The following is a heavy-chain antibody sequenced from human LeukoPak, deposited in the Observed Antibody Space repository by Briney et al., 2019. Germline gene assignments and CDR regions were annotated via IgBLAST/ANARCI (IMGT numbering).Heavy chain of an antibody. Sequence: GGSLRLSCAASGFTFSSYWMSWVRQAPGKGLEWVANIKQDGSEKYYVDSVKGRFTISRDNAKKLLYLQMNSLRAEDTAVYYCARHLSGITGYTYGRGIDYWGQGTLLTVSS. V-gene: IGHV3-7*01. CDR1: GFTFSSYW. J-gene: IGHJ4*02. CDR2: IKQDGSEK. D-gene: IGHD5-18*01. CDR3: ARHLSGITGYTYGRGIDY.